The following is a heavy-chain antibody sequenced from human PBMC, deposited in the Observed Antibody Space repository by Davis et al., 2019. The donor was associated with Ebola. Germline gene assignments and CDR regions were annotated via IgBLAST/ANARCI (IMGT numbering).Heavy chain of an antibody. CDR1: GFTFSDYY. J-gene: IGHJ6*02. CDR2: ISSSSSYT. Sequence: GGSLRLSCAASGFTFSDYYMSWIRQAPGKGLEWVSYISSSSSYTNYADSVKGRFTISRDNAKNSLYLQMNSLRAEDTALYYCVKDRSGGLGGYLYGMDVWGQGTTVTVSS. CDR3: VKDRSGGLGGYLYGMDV. V-gene: IGHV3-11*05. D-gene: IGHD3-22*01.